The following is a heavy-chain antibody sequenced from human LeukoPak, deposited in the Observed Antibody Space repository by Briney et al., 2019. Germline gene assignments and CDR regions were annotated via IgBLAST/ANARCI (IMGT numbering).Heavy chain of an antibody. CDR3: ARVFGYYGSVLRGYFDY. Sequence: GGSLRLSCAASGFTFSSYSMNWVRQAPGKGLEWVSSISSSSSYIYYADSAKGRFTISRDNAKNSLYLQMNSLRAEDTAVYYCARVFGYYGSVLRGYFDYWGQGTLVTVSS. J-gene: IGHJ4*02. CDR2: ISSSSSYI. V-gene: IGHV3-21*01. CDR1: GFTFSSYS. D-gene: IGHD3-10*01.